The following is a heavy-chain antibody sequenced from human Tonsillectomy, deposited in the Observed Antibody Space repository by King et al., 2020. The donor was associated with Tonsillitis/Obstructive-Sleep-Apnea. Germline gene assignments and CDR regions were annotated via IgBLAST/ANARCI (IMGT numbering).Heavy chain of an antibody. J-gene: IGHJ4*02. V-gene: IGHV3-11*05. CDR3: ARGGLEQWLFSGADY. CDR1: GFTFSDYY. D-gene: IGHD6-19*01. Sequence: VQLVESGGGLVKPGGSLRLSCAASGFTFSDYYMSWIRQAPGKGLEWVSYISSRSSYTKYADSVKGRFTISRDNAKNSLYLQMNNLRAEDTAVYYCARGGLEQWLFSGADYWGQGTLVTVSS. CDR2: ISSRSSYT.